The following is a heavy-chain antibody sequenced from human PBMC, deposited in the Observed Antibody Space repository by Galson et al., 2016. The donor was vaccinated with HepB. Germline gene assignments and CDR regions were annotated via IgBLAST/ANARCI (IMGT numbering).Heavy chain of an antibody. CDR3: VPQLSVDVIRSSSFNS. J-gene: IGHJ4*02. V-gene: IGHV3-7*01. Sequence: SLRLSCAVSGFSFRSYWMSWVRQTPEKGLEWVANIKADGSAEDYVDSVKGRFTIPRDNAKSSLYLQMSSLRPEDTAVYHCVPQLSVDVIRSSSFNSWGQGTLVTVSS. CDR2: IKADGSAE. D-gene: IGHD2-8*01. CDR1: GFSFRSYW.